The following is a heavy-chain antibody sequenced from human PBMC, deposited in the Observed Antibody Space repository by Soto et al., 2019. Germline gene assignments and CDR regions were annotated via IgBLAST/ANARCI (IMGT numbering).Heavy chain of an antibody. CDR3: ARGRYDYSNYYFDS. J-gene: IGHJ4*02. Sequence: GGSLRLSCAASGFTFSSFGMHCVRQAPGKGLEWVAVIWYDGSNIHYADSVKGRFTISRDNSRNTLYLQMNSLRAEDTAVYYCARGRYDYSNYYFDSCGQGTLVTVSS. CDR1: GFTFSSFG. D-gene: IGHD4-4*01. CDR2: IWYDGSNI. V-gene: IGHV3-33*01.